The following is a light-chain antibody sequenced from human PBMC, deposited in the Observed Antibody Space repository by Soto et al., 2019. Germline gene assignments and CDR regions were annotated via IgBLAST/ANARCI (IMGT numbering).Light chain of an antibody. V-gene: IGKV1-39*01. CDR1: QSISSY. J-gene: IGKJ4*01. CDR3: QQSYSALLT. CDR2: AAS. Sequence: IQMTQYPYSLSASVGDRVTITCRASQSISSYLNWYQQKPGKAPKLLIYAASSLQSGVPSRFSGSGSGTDFTLTISSLQPEDFATYYCQQSYSALLTSGGGTNVDIK.